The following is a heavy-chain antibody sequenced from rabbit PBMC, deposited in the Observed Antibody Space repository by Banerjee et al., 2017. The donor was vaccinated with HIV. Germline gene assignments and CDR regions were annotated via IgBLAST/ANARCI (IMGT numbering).Heavy chain of an antibody. Sequence: QEQLVESGGGLVQPEGSLTLTCTASGFSLSSGYNMCWVRQAPGKGLQWIACIGIGSGDTYYASWAKGRFTISKTSSTTVTLQVTSLTAADTATYFCARDWTGNIYAFDLWGQGTLVTVS. J-gene: IGHJ4*01. CDR1: GFSLSSGYN. CDR3: ARDWTGNIYAFDL. V-gene: IGHV1S45*01. D-gene: IGHD8-1*01. CDR2: IGIGSGDT.